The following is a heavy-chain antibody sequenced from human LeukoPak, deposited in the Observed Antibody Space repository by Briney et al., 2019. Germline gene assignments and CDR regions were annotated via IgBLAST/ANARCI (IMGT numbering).Heavy chain of an antibody. Sequence: GASVKVSCTASGYTFSSYAITWVRQAPGQGLEWMGWISPYNGNTDSAQKFQDRVTMTTDTSTSAAYMELRSLRSDDTAVYYRARDNTWYFDLWGRGTLVTVSS. V-gene: IGHV1-18*01. D-gene: IGHD2/OR15-2a*01. CDR2: ISPYNGNT. CDR1: GYTFSSYA. J-gene: IGHJ2*01. CDR3: ARDNTWYFDL.